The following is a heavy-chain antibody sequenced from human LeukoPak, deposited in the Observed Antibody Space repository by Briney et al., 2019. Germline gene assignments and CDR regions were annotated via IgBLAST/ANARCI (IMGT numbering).Heavy chain of an antibody. CDR1: GYTFTSYG. Sequence: ASVKVSCKASGYTFTSYGISWVRQAPGQGLEWMGIINPSGGSTTYAQKFQGRVTMTRDTSTSTVYMELSSLRSEDTAAYYCARAGSSGWYMGNYWGQGTLVTVSS. V-gene: IGHV1-46*01. D-gene: IGHD6-19*01. CDR2: INPSGGST. CDR3: ARAGSSGWYMGNY. J-gene: IGHJ4*02.